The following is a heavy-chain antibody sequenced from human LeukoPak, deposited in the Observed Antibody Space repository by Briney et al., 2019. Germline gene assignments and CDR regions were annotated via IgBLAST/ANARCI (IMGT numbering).Heavy chain of an antibody. CDR2: ISRTSEST. V-gene: IGHV3-21*01. D-gene: IGHD3-9*01. Sequence: PGGSLRLSCAASGFSFNTYSMTWVRQAPGKGLEWVSIISRTSESTFYADSVKGRFTISRDNAKNSLYLQMSSLRAEDTALYYCARLEDYDILTGFDYWGQGTLVTVSS. J-gene: IGHJ4*02. CDR1: GFSFNTYS. CDR3: ARLEDYDILTGFDY.